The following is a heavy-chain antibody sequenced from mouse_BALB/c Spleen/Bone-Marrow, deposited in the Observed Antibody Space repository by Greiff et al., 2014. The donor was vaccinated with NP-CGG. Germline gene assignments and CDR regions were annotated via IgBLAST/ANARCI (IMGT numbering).Heavy chain of an antibody. J-gene: IGHJ3*01. CDR2: IDPANGNI. CDR3: APYYYGRWFAN. Sequence: VQLQQSGAELVKPGASVKLSCTASGFNIKDTYMHWVKQRPEQGLEWIGRIDPANGNIKYDPKFQGKATMTADTSCNTAYLQLSSLTSEDTAVYYCAPYYYGRWFANWGQGTLVTVSA. CDR1: GFNIKDTY. V-gene: IGHV14-3*02. D-gene: IGHD1-1*01.